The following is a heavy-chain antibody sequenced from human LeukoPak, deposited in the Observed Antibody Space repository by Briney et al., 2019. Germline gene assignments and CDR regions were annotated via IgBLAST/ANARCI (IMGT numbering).Heavy chain of an antibody. CDR1: GGSFSGYY. D-gene: IGHD2-8*01. CDR3: ARTFRVLYGLDP. Sequence: PSETLSLTCAVYGGSFSGYYWSWIRQPPGKGLEWIGEINHSGSTNYNPSLKSRVTISVDTSKNQFSLKLSSVTAADTAVYYCARTFRVLYGLDPWGQGTLVTVSS. V-gene: IGHV4-34*01. J-gene: IGHJ5*02. CDR2: INHSGST.